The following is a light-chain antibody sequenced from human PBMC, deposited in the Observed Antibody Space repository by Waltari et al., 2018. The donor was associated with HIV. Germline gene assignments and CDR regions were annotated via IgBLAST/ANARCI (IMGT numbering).Light chain of an antibody. CDR3: QQHYDSPIT. CDR1: QSVLYSSNNKNY. J-gene: IGKJ5*01. Sequence: DIVMTQSPDSLAVSLGERATINCKSSQSVLYSSNNKNYLALYQQKSGQPPKLLFYGASTRESGVPDRFSVSGSGTDFTLTISSLQAEDVSVYYCQQHYDSPITFGQGTRLEIK. CDR2: GAS. V-gene: IGKV4-1*01.